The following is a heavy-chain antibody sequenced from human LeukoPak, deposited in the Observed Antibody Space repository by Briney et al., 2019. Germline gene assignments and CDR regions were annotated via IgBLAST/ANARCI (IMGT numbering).Heavy chain of an antibody. D-gene: IGHD3-10*01. Sequence: GGSLRLSCAASGFTFSSYGMSWVRQATGKGLEWVSTFSGSGDSTYYADSVKGRFTISRDNSKNTLYLQMNSLRAGDTAVYHCARDLYGSAEYWGQGPLVTVSS. CDR2: FSGSGDST. V-gene: IGHV3-23*01. J-gene: IGHJ4*02. CDR1: GFTFSSYG. CDR3: ARDLYGSAEY.